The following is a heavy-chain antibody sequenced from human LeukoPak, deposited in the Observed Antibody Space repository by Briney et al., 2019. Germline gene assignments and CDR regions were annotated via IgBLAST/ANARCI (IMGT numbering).Heavy chain of an antibody. CDR1: GGSISTSHYY. J-gene: IGHJ4*02. CDR3: ARRVIISSAYFDY. Sequence: PSETLSLTCTVSGGSISTSHYYWGWIRQPPGKGLEWIASIYYPGDTYYNPSLKSQVTISLDTSKDRVSLKLSSVSAADTAVYYCARRVIISSAYFDYWGQGTLVTVSS. D-gene: IGHD3-10*01. CDR2: IYYPGDT. V-gene: IGHV4-39*01.